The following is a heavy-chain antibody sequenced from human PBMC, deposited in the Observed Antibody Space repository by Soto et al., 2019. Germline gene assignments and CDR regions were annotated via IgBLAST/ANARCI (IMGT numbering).Heavy chain of an antibody. CDR2: ISSSGSTI. Sequence: QVQLVESGGGLVKPGGSLRLSCAASGFTFSDYYMSWIRQAPGKGLEWVSYISSSGSTIYYADSVKGGFTISRDNAKNSVYLQMNSRRAEDTAVYYCAREVVVPAAMRNWFDPWGQGTLVTVSS. D-gene: IGHD2-2*01. J-gene: IGHJ5*02. CDR3: AREVVVPAAMRNWFDP. CDR1: GFTFSDYY. V-gene: IGHV3-11*01.